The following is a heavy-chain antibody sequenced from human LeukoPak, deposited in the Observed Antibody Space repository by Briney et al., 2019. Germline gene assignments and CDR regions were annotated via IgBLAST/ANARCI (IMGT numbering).Heavy chain of an antibody. CDR2: INPNSGGT. V-gene: IGHV1-2*02. CDR1: GYTFTGYY. J-gene: IGHJ6*03. Sequence: GASVKVSCKASGYTFTGYYMHWVRQAPGQGLEWMGWINPNSGGTNYAQKFQGRVTMTRDTSISTAYMELSRLRSDDTAVYYCARDRRPSVPAYYYYYMDVWGKGTTVTVSS. CDR3: ARDRRPSVPAYYYYYMDV. D-gene: IGHD2-2*01.